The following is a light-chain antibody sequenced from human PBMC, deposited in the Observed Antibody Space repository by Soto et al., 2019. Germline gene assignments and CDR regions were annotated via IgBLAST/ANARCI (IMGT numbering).Light chain of an antibody. V-gene: IGKV3-20*01. CDR3: QQYASSPLT. CDR1: QSVGRNY. J-gene: IGKJ4*01. CDR2: GAS. Sequence: ETVLTQSPGTLSLSPGERGTLSCRASQSVGRNYLAWYQQKPGQTPRLLIYGASSRATGIPDRFSGSGSGTDFTLTISRLEPEDFAVYYCQQYASSPLTFGGGTKVEIK.